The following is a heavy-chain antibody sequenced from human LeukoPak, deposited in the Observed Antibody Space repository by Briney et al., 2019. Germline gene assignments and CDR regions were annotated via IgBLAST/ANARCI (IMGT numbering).Heavy chain of an antibody. D-gene: IGHD6-19*01. CDR3: VKCGAGGCRGGGFDI. CDR1: GFTFSTLA. J-gene: IGHJ3*02. CDR2: ISSGGGNT. Sequence: PGGSLRLSCAASGFTFSTLAMKWVRQAPGKGLEWVSGISSGGGNTYYADSVRGRFTISRDNSKNTLFLQMNSLRADDTAVYFCVKCGAGGCRGGGFDIWGQGTMVTVSS. V-gene: IGHV3-23*01.